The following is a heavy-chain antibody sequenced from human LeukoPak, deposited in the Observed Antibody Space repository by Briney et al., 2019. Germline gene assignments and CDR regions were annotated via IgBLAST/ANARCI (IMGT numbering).Heavy chain of an antibody. Sequence: PGGSLRLSCAASGFTFSSYAMSWVRQAPGKGLEWVSAISGSGGSTYYADSVKGRFTISRDNSKNTLYLQMNSLRAEDTAVYYCARLLGAPNYYGMDVWGQGTTVTVSS. J-gene: IGHJ6*02. CDR2: ISGSGGST. CDR3: ARLLGAPNYYGMDV. D-gene: IGHD3-16*01. V-gene: IGHV3-23*01. CDR1: GFTFSSYA.